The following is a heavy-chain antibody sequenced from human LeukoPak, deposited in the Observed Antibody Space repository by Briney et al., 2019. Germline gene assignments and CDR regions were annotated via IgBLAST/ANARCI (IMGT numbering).Heavy chain of an antibody. D-gene: IGHD2-15*01. CDR2: IYSGGST. CDR3: ARDGIGYGDAFDI. V-gene: IGHV3-53*04. J-gene: IGHJ3*02. CDR1: GFTVSSSY. Sequence: GGSLRLSCAASGFTVSSSYMSWVRQAPGKGLEWVSVIYSGGSTYYADSVKGRFTISRHNSKNTLYLQMNSLRAEDTAVYYCARDGIGYGDAFDIWGQGTMVTVSS.